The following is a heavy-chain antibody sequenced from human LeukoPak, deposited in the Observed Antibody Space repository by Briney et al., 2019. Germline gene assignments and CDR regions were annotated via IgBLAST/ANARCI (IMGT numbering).Heavy chain of an antibody. Sequence: KPSETLSLTCTVSGGSISSYYWTWIRQPPGKGLEWIGYIYYSGSTNYNPSLKSRVTISIDTSKNQFSLKLSSVTAADTAVYYCARDVGTALVTGDYWGQGTLVTVSS. J-gene: IGHJ4*02. CDR3: ARDVGTALVTGDY. D-gene: IGHD5-18*01. CDR2: IYYSGST. V-gene: IGHV4-59*01. CDR1: GGSISSYY.